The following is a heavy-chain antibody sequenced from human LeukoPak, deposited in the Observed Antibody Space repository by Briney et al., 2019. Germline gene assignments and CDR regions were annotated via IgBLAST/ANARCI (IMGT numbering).Heavy chain of an antibody. Sequence: GGSLRLSCAASGFTFSSYWMSWVRQAPGKGLEWVANIKEDGSREYYVDSVKGRFTISRDNAKNSLYLQMDNLSAQDTAFYYCATHSEYKSDIWGQGTLVTVSS. CDR1: GFTFSSYW. V-gene: IGHV3-7*01. D-gene: IGHD1-1*01. CDR3: ATHSEYKSDI. CDR2: IKEDGSRE. J-gene: IGHJ4*02.